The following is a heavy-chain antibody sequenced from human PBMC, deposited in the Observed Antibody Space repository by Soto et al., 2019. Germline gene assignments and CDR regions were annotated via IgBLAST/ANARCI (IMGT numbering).Heavy chain of an antibody. V-gene: IGHV3-23*01. Sequence: EVQLLESGGGLVQPGGSLRLSCAASGFTFSSYAMSWVRQAPGKGLEWVSAISGSGGSIYYADSVKGRFTISRDNSKNTLYLQMNSLRAEDTAVYYCAKARIVTGTTRVSDYWGQGTLVTVSS. CDR1: GFTFSSYA. CDR2: ISGSGGSI. CDR3: AKARIVTGTTRVSDY. J-gene: IGHJ4*02. D-gene: IGHD1-7*01.